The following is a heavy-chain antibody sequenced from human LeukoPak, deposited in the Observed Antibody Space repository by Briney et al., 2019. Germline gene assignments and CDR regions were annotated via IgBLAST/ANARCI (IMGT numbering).Heavy chain of an antibody. CDR2: ISSSGSTI. D-gene: IGHD3-22*01. CDR1: GFTFSSYE. Sequence: GGSLRLSCVASGFTFSSYEMNWVRQAPGKGLEWVSYISSSGSTIYYVDSVKGRFTISRDNAKNLLYLQMNSLRAEDTSVYYCARAGTDSSGYYYVDYWGQGTLVTVSS. V-gene: IGHV3-48*03. CDR3: ARAGTDSSGYYYVDY. J-gene: IGHJ4*02.